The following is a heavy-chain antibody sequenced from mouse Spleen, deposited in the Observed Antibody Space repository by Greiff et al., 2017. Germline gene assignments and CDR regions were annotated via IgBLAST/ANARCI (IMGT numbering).Heavy chain of an antibody. D-gene: IGHD2-1*01. CDR2: IDPEDGET. V-gene: IGHV14-2*01. CDR1: GFNIKDYY. Sequence: EVKLVESGAELVKPGASVKLSCTASGFNIKDYYMHWVKQRTEQGLEWIGRIDPEDGETKYAPKFQGKATITADTSSNTAYLQLSSLTSEDTAVYYCARHGNYGWYFDVWGAGTTVTVSS. CDR3: ARHGNYGWYFDV. J-gene: IGHJ1*01.